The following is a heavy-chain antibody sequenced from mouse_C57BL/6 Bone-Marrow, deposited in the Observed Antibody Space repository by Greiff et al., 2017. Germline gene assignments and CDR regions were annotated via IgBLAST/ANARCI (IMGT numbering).Heavy chain of an antibody. J-gene: IGHJ4*01. Sequence: VQLQQSGPELVKPGASVKISCKASGYAFSSSWMNWVKQRPGKGLEWIGRIYPGDGDTNYNGKFKGKATLTADKSSSTAYMQLSSLTSEDSAVYCCARSLWLRLPRDYWGQGTSVTVSS. CDR2: IYPGDGDT. V-gene: IGHV1-82*01. CDR1: GYAFSSSW. D-gene: IGHD2-2*01. CDR3: ARSLWLRLPRDY.